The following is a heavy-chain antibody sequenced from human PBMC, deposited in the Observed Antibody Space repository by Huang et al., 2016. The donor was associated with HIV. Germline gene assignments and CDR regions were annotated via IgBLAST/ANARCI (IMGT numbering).Heavy chain of an antibody. CDR2: INREGSST. J-gene: IGHJ4*02. D-gene: IGHD3-22*01. Sequence: EVQLVESGGGLVQPGGSLRLSCAASGFSISSYWIHWVRQAPGKGLVWVSRINREGSSTGYADSVKGRFTSSRDNAKNTLYLQMNSLRAEDTAVYYCARDPRIQSWLNFFDYWGQGTLVSVSS. V-gene: IGHV3-74*01. CDR3: ARDPRIQSWLNFFDY. CDR1: GFSISSYW.